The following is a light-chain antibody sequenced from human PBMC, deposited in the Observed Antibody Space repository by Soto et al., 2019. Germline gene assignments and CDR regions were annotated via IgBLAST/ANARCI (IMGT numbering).Light chain of an antibody. CDR1: SNDVGGYNF. Sequence: QSALTQPASVSGSPGQSITISCTGTSNDVGGYNFVSWYQQLPGKAPKLIIYEVTNRPSWISNRFSGSKSGNTASLTISGLQAEDEADYYCSSYTSVRGVFGGGTKLTVL. CDR2: EVT. CDR3: SSYTSVRGV. V-gene: IGLV2-14*01. J-gene: IGLJ3*02.